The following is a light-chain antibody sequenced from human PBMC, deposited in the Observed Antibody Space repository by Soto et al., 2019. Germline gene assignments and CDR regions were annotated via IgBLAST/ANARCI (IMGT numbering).Light chain of an antibody. CDR2: EVT. CDR3: GSYSSTTTREV. CDR1: ISDVGGYDF. V-gene: IGLV2-14*01. J-gene: IGLJ1*01. Sequence: QSLLCPPSSVCGSPGQSITISCTGAISDVGGYDFVSWYQHHPGTPPKLIIYEVTHRPAGVSHRFSGSKSDRTASLTISGLQVEDVADYFCGSYSSTTTREVFGTGTKVTV.